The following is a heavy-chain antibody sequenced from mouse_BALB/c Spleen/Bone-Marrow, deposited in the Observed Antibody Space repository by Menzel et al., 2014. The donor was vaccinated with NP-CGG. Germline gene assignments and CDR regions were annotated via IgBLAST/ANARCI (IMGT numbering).Heavy chain of an antibody. CDR2: IDPANGNT. CDR3: ARWLRRYYAMDY. CDR1: GFNIKDTY. J-gene: IGHJ4*01. D-gene: IGHD2-2*01. V-gene: IGHV14-3*02. Sequence: VQLQQSGAEFVKPGASVKLSCTASGFNIKDTYMHWVKQRPEQGLEWIGRIDPANGNTKYDPKFQGKATITADTSSNTAYLQLSSLASEDTAVYYCARWLRRYYAMDYWNQAASITIST.